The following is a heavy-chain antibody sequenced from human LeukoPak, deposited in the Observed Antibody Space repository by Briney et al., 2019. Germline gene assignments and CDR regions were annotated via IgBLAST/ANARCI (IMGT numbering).Heavy chain of an antibody. V-gene: IGHV7-4-1*02. CDR1: GYTFSTYA. J-gene: IGHJ3*02. CDR2: INTNTGNP. D-gene: IGHD3-9*01. Sequence: ASVKVSCKASGYTFSTYALNWVRQAPGQGLEWMGWINTNTGNPTYAQGFTGRFVFSLDTSVNTAYLHISSLKTEDTAVYYCARDAYDVLTGYVLGAFDIWGQGTMVTVSS. CDR3: ARDAYDVLTGYVLGAFDI.